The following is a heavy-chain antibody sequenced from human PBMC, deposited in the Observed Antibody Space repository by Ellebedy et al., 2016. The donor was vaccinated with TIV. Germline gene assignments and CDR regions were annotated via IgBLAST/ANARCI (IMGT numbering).Heavy chain of an antibody. CDR2: ISWNSGSI. CDR1: GFTFDDYA. D-gene: IGHD3-9*01. V-gene: IGHV3-9*01. Sequence: GGSLRLSXAASGFTFDDYAMHWVRQAPGKGLEWVSGISWNSGSIGYADSVKGRFTISRDNAKNSLYLQMNSLRAEDTALYYCAKDIRRRGRRYYPGSNWFDPWGQGTLVTVSS. CDR3: AKDIRRRGRRYYPGSNWFDP. J-gene: IGHJ5*02.